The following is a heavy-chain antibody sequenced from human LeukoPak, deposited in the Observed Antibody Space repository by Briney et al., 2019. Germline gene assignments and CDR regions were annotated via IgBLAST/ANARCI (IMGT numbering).Heavy chain of an antibody. V-gene: IGHV1-18*01. J-gene: IGHJ4*02. D-gene: IGHD6-19*01. CDR2: ISGYNGNP. CDR3: ARDPSLAVAGIRLFDY. CDR1: GYTFTNYD. Sequence: ASVKASCKTSGYTFTNYDISWVRQAPGQGLEWMGWISGYNGNPRYAQKVQGRVTMTTDTSTNTAYMEVNSLRSDDTAIYYCARDPSLAVAGIRLFDYWGQGTLVIVSS.